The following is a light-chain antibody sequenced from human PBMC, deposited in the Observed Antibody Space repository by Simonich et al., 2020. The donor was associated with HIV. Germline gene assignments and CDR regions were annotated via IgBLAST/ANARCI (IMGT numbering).Light chain of an antibody. CDR3: QTWGTGIWV. CDR1: SGHSRYA. Sequence: QLVLTQSPSASASLGASVKLTCTMSSGHSRYAIAWHQLQPEKGPRYLMKLNSDGSHSKGDGIPDRFSGSSSGAERYLTISSLQSEDEADYYCQTWGTGIWVFGGGTKLTVL. V-gene: IGLV4-69*01. J-gene: IGLJ3*02. CDR2: LNSDGSH.